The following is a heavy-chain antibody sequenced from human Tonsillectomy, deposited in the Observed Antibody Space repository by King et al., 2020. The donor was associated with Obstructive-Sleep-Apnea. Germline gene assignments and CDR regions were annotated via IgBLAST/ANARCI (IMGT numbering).Heavy chain of an antibody. CDR2: IYYSGST. D-gene: IGHD3-10*01. CDR3: ARAGFGRLFDY. Sequence: QLQESGPGLVKPSETLSLTCTVSGGSISSYYWRWIRQPPGKGLEGIGYIYYSGSTNYNPSLKSRVTISVDTSKNQFSLKLSSVTAADTAVYYCARAGFGRLFDYWGQGTLVTVSS. J-gene: IGHJ4*02. CDR1: GGSISSYY. V-gene: IGHV4-59*01.